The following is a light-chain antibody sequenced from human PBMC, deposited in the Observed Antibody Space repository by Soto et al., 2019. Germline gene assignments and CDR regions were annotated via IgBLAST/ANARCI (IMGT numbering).Light chain of an antibody. CDR2: EVT. Sequence: QSVLTQPPSASGSPGQSVTISCTGTSSDVGGYNYVSWYQQYPGRAPKLMISEVTNRPSGVSNRFSGSKSGNTASLTISGLQAEDEADYYCSSYTSSKTYVFGTGTKVTVL. CDR3: SSYTSSKTYV. CDR1: SSDVGGYNY. J-gene: IGLJ1*01. V-gene: IGLV2-14*01.